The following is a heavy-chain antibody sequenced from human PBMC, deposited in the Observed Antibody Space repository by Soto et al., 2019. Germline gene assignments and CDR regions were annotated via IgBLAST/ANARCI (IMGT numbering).Heavy chain of an antibody. CDR3: TTDRPTYYDFWSGYYEGPNWFDP. Sequence: EVQLVESGGGLVKPGGSLRLSCAASGFTFSNAWMSWVRQAPGKGLEWVGRIKSKTDDGTTDYAAPVKGRFTISRDDSKNKLYLQMNSLKTEDTAVYYCTTDRPTYYDFWSGYYEGPNWFDPWGQGTLVTVSS. V-gene: IGHV3-15*01. D-gene: IGHD3-3*01. J-gene: IGHJ5*02. CDR2: IKSKTDDGTT. CDR1: GFTFSNAW.